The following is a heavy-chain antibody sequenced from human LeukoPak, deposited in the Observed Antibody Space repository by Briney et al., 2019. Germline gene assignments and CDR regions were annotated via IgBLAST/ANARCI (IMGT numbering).Heavy chain of an antibody. CDR1: GFTFSSYA. Sequence: GGSLRLSCAASGFTFSSYAMSWVRQAPGKGLEWVSAISGSGGSTYYADSVKGRFTISRDNSKNTLYLQMNSLRAEDTAVYYCARAMQWLGRSWFDPWGQGTLVTVSS. D-gene: IGHD6-19*01. CDR3: ARAMQWLGRSWFDP. V-gene: IGHV3-23*01. CDR2: ISGSGGST. J-gene: IGHJ5*02.